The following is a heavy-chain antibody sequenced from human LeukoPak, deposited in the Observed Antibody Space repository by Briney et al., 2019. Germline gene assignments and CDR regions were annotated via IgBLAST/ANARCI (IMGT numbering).Heavy chain of an antibody. V-gene: IGHV4-59*12. CDR3: ASRYVSSEVVIIPTAKNNWFDP. D-gene: IGHD3-3*01. CDR1: GGSMSRYY. Sequence: SETLSLTCTVSGGSMSRYYWSWIRQPPGKGLEWIGYMYYSGSTKYNPSLKSRVTISVDTSKNQFSLKLSSVTAADTAVYYCASRYVSSEVVIIPTAKNNWFDPWGQGTLVTVSS. CDR2: MYYSGST. J-gene: IGHJ5*02.